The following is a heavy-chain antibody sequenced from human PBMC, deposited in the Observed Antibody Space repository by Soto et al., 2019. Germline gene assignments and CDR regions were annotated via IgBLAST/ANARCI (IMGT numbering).Heavy chain of an antibody. J-gene: IGHJ4*02. CDR1: GFSLSTSGVG. CDR2: IYWDDDK. CDR3: AHLNKDDYGSGNNY. Sequence: QITLKESGPTLVKPTQPLTLTCTFSGFSLSTSGVGVGWIRQPPGKALEWLELIYWDDDKRYTPSLKSRLTITKDTSKNPVVLTMTNMDPVDTATYYGAHLNKDDYGSGNNYWGQGTLVTVSS. V-gene: IGHV2-5*02. D-gene: IGHD3-10*01.